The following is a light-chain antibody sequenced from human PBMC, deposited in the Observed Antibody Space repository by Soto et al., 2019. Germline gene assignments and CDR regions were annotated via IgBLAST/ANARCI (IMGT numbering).Light chain of an antibody. V-gene: IGLV2-14*03. J-gene: IGLJ3*02. CDR2: DVS. CDR3: SSYTSSGTVV. CDR1: SGDVGGYNY. Sequence: QSVLTQPASVSGSPGQSITISCTGTSGDVGGYNYVSWYQQHPGKAPKLMIYDVSNRPSGVSNRFSGSKSGNTASLTISGLQAEDETDYYCSSYTSSGTVVFGGGTKVTVL.